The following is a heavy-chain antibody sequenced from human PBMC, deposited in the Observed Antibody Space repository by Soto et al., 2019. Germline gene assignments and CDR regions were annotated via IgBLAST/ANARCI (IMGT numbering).Heavy chain of an antibody. CDR3: ARQGFGQLHGLVDV. Sequence: QVQLQESGPGLVKPSETLSLTCSVSGGSITSHYCSWFRQPPGKGLEWIGYINHSGLTSYNPSLKRRLTMSVDTSKTQFSLKVNSVTAADTALYYCARQGFGQLHGLVDVWGPGTTVTVSS. D-gene: IGHD3-10*01. J-gene: IGHJ6*02. V-gene: IGHV4-59*08. CDR2: INHSGLT. CDR1: GGSITSHY.